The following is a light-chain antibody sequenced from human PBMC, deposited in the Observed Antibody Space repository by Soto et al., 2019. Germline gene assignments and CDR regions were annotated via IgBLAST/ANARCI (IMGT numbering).Light chain of an antibody. Sequence: EVVLTQSXDTLSLSPSQXXXXXXXASQSFSSEFFCCQQQNXGGPPSLLISASSXPPDGPPASFSSSASGTDFPLTISRLETEDFALYYCQQYSSSPPTFGHGTKVDIK. V-gene: IGKV3-20*01. CDR1: QSFSSEF. CDR3: QQYSSSPPT. CDR2: ASS. J-gene: IGKJ1*01.